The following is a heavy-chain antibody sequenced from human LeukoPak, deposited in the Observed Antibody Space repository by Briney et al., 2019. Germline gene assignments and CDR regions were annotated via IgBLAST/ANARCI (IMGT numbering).Heavy chain of an antibody. D-gene: IGHD6-19*01. V-gene: IGHV1-2*04. CDR1: GYTFTGYY. J-gene: IGHJ2*01. Sequence: ASVKVSCKASGYTFTGYYMHWVRQAPGQGLEWMGWINPNSGGTNYAQKFQGWVTMTRDTSISTAYMELSRLRSDDTAVYYCARDGLPRGSIAVAGDWYFDLWGRGTLVTVSS. CDR3: ARDGLPRGSIAVAGDWYFDL. CDR2: INPNSGGT.